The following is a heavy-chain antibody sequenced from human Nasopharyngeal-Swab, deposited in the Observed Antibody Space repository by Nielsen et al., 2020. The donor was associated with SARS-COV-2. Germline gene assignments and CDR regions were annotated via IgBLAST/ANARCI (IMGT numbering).Heavy chain of an antibody. J-gene: IGHJ6*02. D-gene: IGHD2-2*01. CDR1: GYTFTSYD. Sequence: ASVKVSCKASGYTFTSYDINWVRQATGQGLEWVGWMNPNSGNTGYAQKFQGRVTMTRNTSISTAYMELSSLRSEDTAVYYCARVGAADCSSTSCYAGVSWDYGMDVWGQGTTVTVSS. V-gene: IGHV1-8*01. CDR3: ARVGAADCSSTSCYAGVSWDYGMDV. CDR2: MNPNSGNT.